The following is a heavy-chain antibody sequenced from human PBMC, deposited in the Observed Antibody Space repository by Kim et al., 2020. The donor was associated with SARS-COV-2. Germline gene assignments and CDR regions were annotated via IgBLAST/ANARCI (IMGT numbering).Heavy chain of an antibody. CDR2: KK. V-gene: IGHV3-33*01. CDR3: ARLYGTTIDY. Sequence: KKYYGDAVKGRVPISRTNSRNTLYLQMNSLGAEDTAVYYCARLYGTTIDYWGQGTLVTVSS. J-gene: IGHJ4*02. D-gene: IGHD4-17*01.